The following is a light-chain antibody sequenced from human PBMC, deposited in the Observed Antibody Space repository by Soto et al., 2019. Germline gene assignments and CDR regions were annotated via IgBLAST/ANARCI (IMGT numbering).Light chain of an antibody. J-gene: IGKJ4*01. CDR3: HQYGSSPPA. Sequence: EIVLTQSPGTLSLSPGERATLSCRASQSVSSSYLAWYQQKPGQAPRLLIYGASSRATGIPDRFSGSGSGTTITLTISRLEPEEFAVYYCHQYGSSPPAFGGGTKVEIK. CDR1: QSVSSSY. V-gene: IGKV3-20*01. CDR2: GAS.